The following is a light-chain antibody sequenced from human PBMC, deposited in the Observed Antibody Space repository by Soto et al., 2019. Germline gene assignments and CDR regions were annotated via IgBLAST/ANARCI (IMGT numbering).Light chain of an antibody. CDR2: GAS. Sequence: DIQMTQSPSSLSASVGDRDTITCQASHDITNYLNWYQHKPGKAPKLLIYGASNLETGVPSRFSGSGSGTDFTFTISSLQPEDIATYYCQYCDYLPLFGPGTTVDFK. CDR1: HDITNY. J-gene: IGKJ3*01. CDR3: QYCDYLPL. V-gene: IGKV1-33*01.